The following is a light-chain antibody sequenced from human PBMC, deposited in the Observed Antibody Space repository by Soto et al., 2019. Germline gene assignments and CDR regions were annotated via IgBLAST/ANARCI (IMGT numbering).Light chain of an antibody. V-gene: IGLV2-8*01. CDR2: EVS. J-gene: IGLJ3*02. CDR1: SSDVGAHNY. CDR3: SSHGGSRV. Sequence: QSVVTQPPSASGSPGQSVTISCTGTSSDVGAHNYVSWYQQHPGKAPKLMIYEVSKRPSGVPDRFSGSKSGNTASLTVSGLQAEDEADYYCSSHGGSRVFGGGTKLTVL.